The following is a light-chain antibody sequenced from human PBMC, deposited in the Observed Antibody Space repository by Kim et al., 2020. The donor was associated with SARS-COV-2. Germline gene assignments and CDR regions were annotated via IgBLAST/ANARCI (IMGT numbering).Light chain of an antibody. CDR1: QSVSAN. CDR2: GMT. J-gene: IGKJ2*03. CDR3: HQYDDWPRS. Sequence: SVHPGESVTLSCRASQSVSANLAWYHQKPGQSPRLFMYGMTTRAGGIPARFSGSGSATDFNLTISGLQSEDFAVYYCHQYDDWPRSIGQGTKLEI. V-gene: IGKV3-15*01.